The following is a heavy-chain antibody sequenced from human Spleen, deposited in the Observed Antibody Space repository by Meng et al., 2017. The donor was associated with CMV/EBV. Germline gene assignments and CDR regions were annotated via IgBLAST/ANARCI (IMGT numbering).Heavy chain of an antibody. CDR1: GFTFRSFA. J-gene: IGHJ6*02. D-gene: IGHD6-19*01. CDR3: AKGEGLLLDYYYYGMDV. V-gene: IGHV3-30*04. CDR2: ISVDGTYK. Sequence: GGSLRLSCEASGFTFRSFAMHWVRQAPGKGLEWVTVISVDGTYKYYADSVKGRFTVSRDNSKNTLYLQMNSLRAEDTAVYYCAKGEGLLLDYYYYGMDVWGQGTTVTVSS.